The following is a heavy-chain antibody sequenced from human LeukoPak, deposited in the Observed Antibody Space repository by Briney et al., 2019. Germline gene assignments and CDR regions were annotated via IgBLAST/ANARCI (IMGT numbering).Heavy chain of an antibody. Sequence: VASVRLSCAASGYTFSSYGFSWVRQAPGQGLEWMGGITVYNGNTNYAQNLKGRVTMTTDNSTSTAHMQLSSLRSDDTAVYYCASDTRAQQLVYYYYYMDVWGKGTTVTISS. CDR1: GYTFSSYG. J-gene: IGHJ6*03. D-gene: IGHD6-13*01. CDR2: ITVYNGNT. CDR3: ASDTRAQQLVYYYYYMDV. V-gene: IGHV1-18*01.